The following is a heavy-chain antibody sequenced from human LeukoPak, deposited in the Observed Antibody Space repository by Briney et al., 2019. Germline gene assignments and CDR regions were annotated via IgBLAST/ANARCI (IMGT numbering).Heavy chain of an antibody. Sequence: PSETLSPTCTVSGGSISTSNYYWGWIRQPPGKGLEWIGNIFYSGSTYYSPSLRSRVTISLDTSRNQFSLKLSSVTAADTAVYYCARGGYYGSGNDFRFDPWGQGTLVTVSS. CDR2: IFYSGST. CDR3: ARGGYYGSGNDFRFDP. CDR1: GGSISTSNYY. D-gene: IGHD3-10*01. V-gene: IGHV4-39*07. J-gene: IGHJ5*02.